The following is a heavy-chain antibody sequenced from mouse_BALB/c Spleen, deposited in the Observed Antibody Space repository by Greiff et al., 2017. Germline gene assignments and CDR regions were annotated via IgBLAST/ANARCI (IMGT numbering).Heavy chain of an antibody. CDR3: ASMTLGYYFDY. CDR1: GFTFSSYG. J-gene: IGHJ2*01. D-gene: IGHD4-1*01. CDR2: ISSGGSYT. V-gene: IGHV5-6*01. Sequence: EVKVVESGGDLVKPGGSLKLSCAASGFTFSSYGMSWVRQTPDKRLEWVATISSGGSYTYYPDSVKGRFTISRDNAKNTLYLQMSSLKSEDTAMYYCASMTLGYYFDYWGQGTTLTVSS.